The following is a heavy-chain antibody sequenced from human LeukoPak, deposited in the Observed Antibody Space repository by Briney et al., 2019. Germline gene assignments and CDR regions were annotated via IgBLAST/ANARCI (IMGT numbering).Heavy chain of an antibody. D-gene: IGHD6-19*01. J-gene: IGHJ5*02. CDR3: ARVRYSGFADNWFDP. CDR2: TYYRSKWYS. Sequence: SQTLSLTCAISGDSVSSNSATWNWIRQSPSRGLEWLGRTYYRSKWYSDYAVSVKNRITINPDTSKNQFSLQLNSVTPEDTAVYYCARVRYSGFADNWFDPWGQGTLVTVSS. V-gene: IGHV6-1*01. CDR1: GDSVSSNSAT.